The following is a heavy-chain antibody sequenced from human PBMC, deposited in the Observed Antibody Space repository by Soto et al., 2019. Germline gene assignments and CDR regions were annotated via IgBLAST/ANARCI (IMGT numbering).Heavy chain of an antibody. CDR3: ARIRTSYYYYYMDV. V-gene: IGHV2-70*11. J-gene: IGHJ6*03. D-gene: IGHD1-1*01. CDR2: IDWDDDK. CDR1: GFSLSTSGMC. Sequence: SGPTLVNPTQTLTLTCTFSGFSLSTSGMCVSWIRQPPGKALEWLARIDWDDDKYYSTSLKTRLTISKDTSKNQVVLTMTNMDPVDTATYYCARIRTSYYYYYMDVWGKGTTVTVSS.